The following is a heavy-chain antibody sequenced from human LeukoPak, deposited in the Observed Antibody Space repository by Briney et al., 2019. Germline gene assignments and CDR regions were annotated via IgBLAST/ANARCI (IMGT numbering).Heavy chain of an antibody. D-gene: IGHD3-9*01. Sequence: GGSLRLSCAASGFTFSSYAMSWVRQAPAKGLEWVSAISGSGGSTYYADSVKGRFTISRDNSKNTLYLQMNSLRAEDTAVYYCANPYYDILTGYYNVGDYWGQGTLVTVSS. J-gene: IGHJ4*02. V-gene: IGHV3-23*01. CDR1: GFTFSSYA. CDR2: ISGSGGST. CDR3: ANPYYDILTGYYNVGDY.